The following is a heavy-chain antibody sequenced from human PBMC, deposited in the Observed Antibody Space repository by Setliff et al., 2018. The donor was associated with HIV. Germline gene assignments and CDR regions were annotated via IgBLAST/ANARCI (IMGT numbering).Heavy chain of an antibody. J-gene: IGHJ4*02. V-gene: IGHV3-7*01. CDR1: GFTFSDYW. Sequence: PGESLKISCTASGFTFSDYWMTWVRQAPGKGLEWVANIRDDGSETYYAPSMKGRFTIARDNANNSLYLQMNSLRAEDTAVYYCAVHYYDSSGYDYWGQGTLVTVSS. CDR2: IRDDGSET. D-gene: IGHD3-22*01. CDR3: AVHYYDSSGYDY.